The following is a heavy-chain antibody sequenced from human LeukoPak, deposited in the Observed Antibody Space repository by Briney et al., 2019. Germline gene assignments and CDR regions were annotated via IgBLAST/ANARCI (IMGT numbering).Heavy chain of an antibody. D-gene: IGHD3-22*01. J-gene: IGHJ4*02. CDR2: IIPIFGTA. CDR1: GGTFSSYA. CDR3: ARSFTYYYDSSGYYLIY. V-gene: IGHV1-69*13. Sequence: PVKVSCKASGGTFSSYAISWVRQAPGQGLEWMGGIIPIFGTANYAQKFQGRVTITADESTSTAYMELSSLRSEDTAVYYCARSFTYYYDSSGYYLIYWGQGTLVTVPS.